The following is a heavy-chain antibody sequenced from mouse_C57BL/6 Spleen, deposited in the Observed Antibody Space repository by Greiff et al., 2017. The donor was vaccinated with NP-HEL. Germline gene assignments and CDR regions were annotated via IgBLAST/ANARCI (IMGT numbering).Heavy chain of an antibody. CDR3: ARWTESVTFDY. CDR2: INPNNGGT. CDR1: GYTFTDYY. J-gene: IGHJ2*01. D-gene: IGHD2-2*01. Sequence: VQLQQSGPELVKPGASVKISCKASGYTFTDYYMNWVKQSHGKSLEWIGDINPNNGGTSYNQKFKGKATLTVDKSSSTAYMELRSLTSEDSAVYYCARWTESVTFDYWGQGTTLTVSS. V-gene: IGHV1-26*01.